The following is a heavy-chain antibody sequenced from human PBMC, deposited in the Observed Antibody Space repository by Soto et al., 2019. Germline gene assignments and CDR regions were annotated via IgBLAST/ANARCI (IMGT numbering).Heavy chain of an antibody. CDR2: ISSNGGST. CDR3: VKAGGYNWNYGPSRHLYGMDV. CDR1: GFTFSSYA. J-gene: IGHJ6*02. V-gene: IGHV3-64D*08. Sequence: PGGSLRLSCSASGFTFSSYAMHWVRQAPGKGLEYVSAISSNGGSTYYADSVKGRFTISRDNSKNTLYLQMSSLRAEDTAVYYCVKAGGYNWNYGPSRHLYGMDVWGQGTTVTVSS. D-gene: IGHD1-7*01.